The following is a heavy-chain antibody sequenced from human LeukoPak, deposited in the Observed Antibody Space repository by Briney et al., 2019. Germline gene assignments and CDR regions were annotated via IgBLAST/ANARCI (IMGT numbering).Heavy chain of an antibody. Sequence: ASVKVSCKASGYTFTSYGISWVRQAPGQGLEWMGWISAYNGNTNYAQKLQGRVTMTTDTSTSTAYMELRSLRSDDTAVYYCARHRITMVRGVQVGNWFDPWGQGTLVTVSS. CDR2: ISAYNGNT. CDR3: ARHRITMVRGVQVGNWFDP. D-gene: IGHD3-10*01. V-gene: IGHV1-18*01. CDR1: GYTFTSYG. J-gene: IGHJ5*02.